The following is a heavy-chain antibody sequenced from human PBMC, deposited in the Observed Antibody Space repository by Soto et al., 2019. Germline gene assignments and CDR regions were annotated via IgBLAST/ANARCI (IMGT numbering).Heavy chain of an antibody. V-gene: IGHV4-34*01. J-gene: IGHJ4*02. CDR2: IHHSGSP. Sequence: PSETLSLTCAVYGGSFSGYYWSWIRQPPGKGLEWIGEIHHSGSPKYNPSLESRVTMSVDTSKNQFSLKLSSVTAADTAVYFCARGEPYTWNSRIWDSWGQGSLVTVSS. D-gene: IGHD1-7*01. CDR1: GGSFSGYY. CDR3: ARGEPYTWNSRIWDS.